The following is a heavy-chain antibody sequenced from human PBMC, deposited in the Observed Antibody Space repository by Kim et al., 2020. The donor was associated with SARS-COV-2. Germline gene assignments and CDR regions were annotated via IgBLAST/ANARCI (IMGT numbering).Heavy chain of an antibody. Sequence: SQTLSLTCAISGDSVSSNSAAWNWIRQSPSRGLEWLGRTYYRSKWYNDYAVSVKSRITINPDTSKNQFSLQLNSVTPEDTAVYYCARERRGSSSWYGARYYYYGMDVWGQGTTVTVSS. D-gene: IGHD6-13*01. CDR2: TYYRSKWYN. J-gene: IGHJ6*02. CDR1: GDSVSSNSAA. CDR3: ARERRGSSSWYGARYYYYGMDV. V-gene: IGHV6-1*01.